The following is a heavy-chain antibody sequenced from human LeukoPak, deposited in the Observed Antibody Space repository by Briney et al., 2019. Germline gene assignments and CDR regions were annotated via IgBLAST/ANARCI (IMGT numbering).Heavy chain of an antibody. CDR3: ARGSAVVVPAAMRFDP. CDR2: IYYSGST. D-gene: IGHD2-2*01. J-gene: IGHJ5*02. CDR1: GGSISSYY. V-gene: IGHV4-59*01. Sequence: PSETLSLTCTVSGGSISSYYWSWIRQPPGKGLEWIGYIYYSGSTNYNPSLKSRVTISVDTSKNQFSLKLSSVTAADTAVYYCARGSAVVVPAAMRFDPWGQGTLVTVSS.